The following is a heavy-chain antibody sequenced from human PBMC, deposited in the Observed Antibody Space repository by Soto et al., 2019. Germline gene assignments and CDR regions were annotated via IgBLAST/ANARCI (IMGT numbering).Heavy chain of an antibody. D-gene: IGHD3-10*01. CDR2: IKSKTDGGTT. CDR3: TTDPGVGDYYYYGMDV. V-gene: IGHV3-15*01. Sequence: GGSLRLSCAASGFTFGNAWIILCRQSPLKWLEWVGRIKSKTDGGTTDYAAPVTGRFTISRDDSKNTLYPQMNSLKTEDTAVYYCTTDPGVGDYYYYGMDVWGQGTTVTVSS. J-gene: IGHJ6*02. CDR1: GFTFGNAW.